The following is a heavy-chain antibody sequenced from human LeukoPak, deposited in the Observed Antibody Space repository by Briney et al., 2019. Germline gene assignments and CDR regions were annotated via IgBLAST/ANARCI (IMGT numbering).Heavy chain of an antibody. CDR3: AKGNYYDSSGYDPFDY. J-gene: IGHJ4*02. Sequence: PGGSLRLSCADSGFTSSSYSMNWVPQAPGKGLEWVSSISSSSSYIYYADSVKGRFTISRDNSKNTLYLQMNSLRAEDTAVYYCAKGNYYDSSGYDPFDYWGQGTLVTVSS. D-gene: IGHD3-22*01. V-gene: IGHV3-21*04. CDR1: GFTSSSYS. CDR2: ISSSSSYI.